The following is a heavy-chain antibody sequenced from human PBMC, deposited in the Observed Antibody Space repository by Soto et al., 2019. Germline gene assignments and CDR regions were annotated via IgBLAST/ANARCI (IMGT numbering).Heavy chain of an antibody. CDR1: GGSFSGYY. Sequence: LSLTCPVYGGSFSGYYWSWIRQPPGKGLEWIGEINHSGSTNYNPSLKSRVTISVDTSKNQFSLKLSSVTAADPAVYYCARFLYSSSNWGQGTLVTVSS. CDR3: ARFLYSSSN. J-gene: IGHJ4*02. CDR2: INHSGST. D-gene: IGHD6-6*01. V-gene: IGHV4-34*01.